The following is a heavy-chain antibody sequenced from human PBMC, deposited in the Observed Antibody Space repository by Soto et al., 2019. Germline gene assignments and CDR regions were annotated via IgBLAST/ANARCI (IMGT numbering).Heavy chain of an antibody. CDR3: ARASRYYWNYMMY. D-gene: IGHD1-7*01. Sequence: QVQLVQSGAEVKKPGASVKVSCKASGYTFSNDAITWVRQAPGQGLERMGWVSAYNGNTNYAQKLKGRVTMTTDTSTSTAYMEIRSLRYDDTAVYFCARASRYYWNYMMYWGQGTLVTVSS. CDR2: VSAYNGNT. V-gene: IGHV1-18*01. J-gene: IGHJ4*02. CDR1: GYTFSNDA.